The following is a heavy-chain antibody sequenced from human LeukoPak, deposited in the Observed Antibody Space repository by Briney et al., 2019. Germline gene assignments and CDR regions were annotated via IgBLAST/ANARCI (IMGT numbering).Heavy chain of an antibody. CDR3: ARGHMTTVTLGY. Sequence: ASVKVSCKASGYTFTGYYMHWVRQAPGQGLEWMGWINPNSGGTNYAQKFQGRVTMTRDTSISTVYMELSRLRSDDTAVYYCARGHMTTVTLGYWGQGTLVTVSP. D-gene: IGHD4-11*01. J-gene: IGHJ4*02. CDR2: INPNSGGT. V-gene: IGHV1-2*02. CDR1: GYTFTGYY.